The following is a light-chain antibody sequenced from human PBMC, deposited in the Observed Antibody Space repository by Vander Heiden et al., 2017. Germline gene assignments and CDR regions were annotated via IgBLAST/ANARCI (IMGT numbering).Light chain of an antibody. CDR2: EAS. CDR3: KHFESLSLS. CDR1: QDIYNS. Sequence: DIQMTQSPSSLSAYVGDRVTITCQASQDIYNSLNWYQHRPGRAPKLLIYEASNLEAGVPSRFTGSGSGTQFALTIDSLQHEDFATYYCKHFESLSLSFGGGTKVEIK. J-gene: IGKJ4*01. V-gene: IGKV1-33*01.